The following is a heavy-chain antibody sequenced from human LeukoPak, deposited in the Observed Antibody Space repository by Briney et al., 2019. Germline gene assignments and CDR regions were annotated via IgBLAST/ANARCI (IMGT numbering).Heavy chain of an antibody. V-gene: IGHV4-59*01. CDR3: ARVGSYSNYYFDY. CDR1: GGSISSYY. D-gene: IGHD4-11*01. CDR2: IYYSGST. J-gene: IGHJ4*02. Sequence: SETLSLTCTVSGGSISSYYWSWIRQPPGKGLEWIGYIYYSGSTNYNPSLKSQVTISVDTSKNQFSLKLSSVTAADTAVYYCARVGSYSNYYFDYWGQGTLVTVSS.